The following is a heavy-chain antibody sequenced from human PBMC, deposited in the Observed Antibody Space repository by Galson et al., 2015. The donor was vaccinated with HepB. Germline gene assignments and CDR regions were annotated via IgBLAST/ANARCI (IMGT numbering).Heavy chain of an antibody. V-gene: IGHV4-38-2*02. J-gene: IGHJ5*02. CDR3: ARDREGEASGWYVYGFDP. Sequence: ETLSLTCTVSGYSISSGYYWGWIRQPPGKGLEWIGSIYHSGSTYYNPSLKSRVTISVDTSKNQFSLKLSSVTAADTAVYYCARDREGEASGWYVYGFDPWGQGTLVTVSS. CDR1: GYSISSGYY. D-gene: IGHD6-19*01. CDR2: IYHSGST.